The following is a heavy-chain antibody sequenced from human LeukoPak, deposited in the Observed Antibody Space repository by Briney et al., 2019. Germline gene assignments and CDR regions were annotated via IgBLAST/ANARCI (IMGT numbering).Heavy chain of an antibody. CDR1: GFTFSSYG. CDR3: AIGPDYGSGDS. V-gene: IGHV3-30*03. CDR2: MSHEESDK. Sequence: GGSLRLSCAASGFTFSSYGMHWVRQAPGKGLEWVAVMSHEESDKYYADSVKGRFTISRDNSKNILYVQMNSLRVEDTAVYYCAIGPDYGSGDSWGQGTMVTVSS. D-gene: IGHD3-10*01. J-gene: IGHJ4*02.